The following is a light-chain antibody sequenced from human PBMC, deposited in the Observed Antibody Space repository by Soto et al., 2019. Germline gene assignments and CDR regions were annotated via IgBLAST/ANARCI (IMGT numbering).Light chain of an antibody. V-gene: IGLV2-11*01. CDR3: CSYAGNGAWV. CDR2: EVN. Sequence: QSALTQPRSVSGSPGQSVTISCTGTNSDVGGYNFVSWYQQLPGKAPKLIIFEVNRRPSGVSDRFSGSKSGNTASLTISGLQAEDEGDFFCCSYAGNGAWVFGGGTKLTVL. CDR1: NSDVGGYNF. J-gene: IGLJ3*02.